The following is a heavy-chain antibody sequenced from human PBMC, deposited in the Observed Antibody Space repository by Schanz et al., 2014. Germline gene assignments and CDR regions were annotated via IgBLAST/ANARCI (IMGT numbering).Heavy chain of an antibody. Sequence: QVQLVESGGGVVQPGGSLRLSCAASGFTFSSYGMHWVRQAPGKGLEWVAFIRYDGSNKYYADSVKGRFTISRDNSKNTLYLQMNSLGAEDTAVYYCAKDPYGMDVWGQGTTVTVSS. CDR2: IRYDGSNK. CDR1: GFTFSSYG. CDR3: AKDPYGMDV. J-gene: IGHJ6*02. V-gene: IGHV3-30*02.